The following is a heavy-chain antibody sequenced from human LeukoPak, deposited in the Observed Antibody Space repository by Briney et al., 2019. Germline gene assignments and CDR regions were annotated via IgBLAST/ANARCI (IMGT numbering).Heavy chain of an antibody. V-gene: IGHV3-30*02. CDR3: AKDTYSISLRGYYFDY. CDR1: GFTFKDCG. J-gene: IGHJ4*02. Sequence: GGSLRLSCEASGFTFKDCGMHWVRLAPGRGLEWVAFTRYDGSEQFYAASVKGRFIISRDNSNNTLYLQMSTLRSEDTALYYCAKDTYSISLRGYYFDYWGQGTLVTVSS. CDR2: TRYDGSEQ. D-gene: IGHD2-21*01.